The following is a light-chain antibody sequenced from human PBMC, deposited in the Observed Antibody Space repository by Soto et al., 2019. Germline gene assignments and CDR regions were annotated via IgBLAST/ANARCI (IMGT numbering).Light chain of an antibody. Sequence: QSVLTQPASVSGSPGQSITISCTGTSSDVGGYSYVSWYQQHPAKAPKLMIFEVSNRPSGISNRFSGSKSGNTASLTISGLQAEDEADYYCSSYTSGSNYVFGTGTKLTVL. J-gene: IGLJ1*01. CDR2: EVS. CDR1: SSDVGGYSY. CDR3: SSYTSGSNYV. V-gene: IGLV2-14*01.